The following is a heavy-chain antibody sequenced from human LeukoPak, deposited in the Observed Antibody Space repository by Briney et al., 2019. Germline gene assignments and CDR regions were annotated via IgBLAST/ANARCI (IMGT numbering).Heavy chain of an antibody. V-gene: IGHV5-51*01. CDR3: ARHVRGMDV. J-gene: IGHJ6*02. CDR2: IYPCDSET. CDR1: GYSSSSYW. Sequence: GESLKISCKTSGYSSSSYWIGWVRHMPGKGLEWMGIIYPCDSETRYTPSFQGKVTISADKSITTTYLQWSSLKASVTARYYCARHVRGMDVWGQGTTVTVSS.